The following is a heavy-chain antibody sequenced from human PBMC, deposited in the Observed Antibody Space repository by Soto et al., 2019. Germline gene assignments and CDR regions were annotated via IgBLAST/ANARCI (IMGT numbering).Heavy chain of an antibody. V-gene: IGHV1-18*01. CDR3: AIKVSLCYF. Sequence: ASVKVSCKTSGYNFTDFSITWVRQAPGQGLEWMGWVSPYYGNTKYTEKFQDGVTMTADTSTNTVYLELRTLRSDDTAMYYCAIKVSLCYFWGQRTLVTVSA. J-gene: IGHJ4*02. CDR2: VSPYYGNT. CDR1: GYNFTDFS.